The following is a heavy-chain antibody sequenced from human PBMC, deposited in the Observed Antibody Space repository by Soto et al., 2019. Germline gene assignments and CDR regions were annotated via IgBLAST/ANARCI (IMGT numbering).Heavy chain of an antibody. V-gene: IGHV3-23*01. J-gene: IGHJ4*02. CDR2: ISGSGGST. CDR1: GFTFSSYA. D-gene: IGHD3-22*01. Sequence: GGSLRLSCAASGFTFSSYAMSWVRQAPGKGLEWVSAISGSGGSTYYADSVKGRFTISRDNSKNTLYLQMNSLRAEDTAVYYYAKVSDRMIVVVTSIDYWGQGTLVTVSS. CDR3: AKVSDRMIVVVTSIDY.